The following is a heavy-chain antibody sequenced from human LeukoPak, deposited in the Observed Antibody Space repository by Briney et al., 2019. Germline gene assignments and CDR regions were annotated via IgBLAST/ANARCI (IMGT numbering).Heavy chain of an antibody. D-gene: IGHD1-26*01. CDR2: ISSSSSTI. CDR1: GFTFSSYS. Sequence: PGGSLRLSCAASGFTFSSYSMNWVRQAPGKGLEWVSYISSSSSTIYYADSVKGRFTISRDNAKNSLYLQMNSLRAEDTAVYYRARDRRYYDDAFDIWGQGTMVTVSS. CDR3: ARDRRYYDDAFDI. V-gene: IGHV3-48*04. J-gene: IGHJ3*02.